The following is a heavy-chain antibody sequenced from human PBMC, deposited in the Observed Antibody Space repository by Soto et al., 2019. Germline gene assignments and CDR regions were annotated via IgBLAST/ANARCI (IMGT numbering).Heavy chain of an antibody. CDR1: GGTFNFYT. D-gene: IGHD3-10*01. Sequence: QVQLVQSGAEVKKPGSSVKVSCTASGGTFNFYTINWVRQAPGQRPEWVGRVNPIVGMSSSASKFQVRVTMTSDKSTSKAYMELTGLKSEDTAVYYCACSYCSGSTHFDYWGQGTLVTVSS. V-gene: IGHV1-69*02. CDR2: VNPIVGMS. CDR3: ACSYCSGSTHFDY. J-gene: IGHJ4*02.